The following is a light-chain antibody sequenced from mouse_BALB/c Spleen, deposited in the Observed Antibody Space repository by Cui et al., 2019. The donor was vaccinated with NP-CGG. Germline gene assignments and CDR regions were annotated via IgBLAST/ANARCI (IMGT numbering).Light chain of an antibody. V-gene: IGLV1*01. J-gene: IGLJ1*01. CDR3: ALWYSNHWV. CDR2: GTN. CDR1: TGAVTTTNY. Sequence: QAVVTQESALTTSPGETVTHTCRSSTGAVTTTNYANWVQEKPDHLFTGLLGGTNNRAPGVPARFSGSLIGDKAALSITGAQTEDEAIYFCALWYSNHWVFGGGTKLTVL.